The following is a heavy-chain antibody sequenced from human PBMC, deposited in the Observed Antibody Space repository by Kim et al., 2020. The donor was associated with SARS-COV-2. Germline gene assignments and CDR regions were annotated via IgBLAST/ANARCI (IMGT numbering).Heavy chain of an antibody. CDR2: IYYSGST. CDR3: ARAYSGSYWVRYYGMDV. J-gene: IGHJ6*02. CDR1: GGSISSYY. Sequence: SETLSLTCTVSGGSISSYYWSWIRQPPGKGLEWIGYIYYSGSTNYNPSLKSRVTISVDTSKNQFSLKLISVTAADTAVYYCARAYSGSYWVRYYGMDVWGQGTTVTVSS. V-gene: IGHV4-59*01. D-gene: IGHD1-26*01.